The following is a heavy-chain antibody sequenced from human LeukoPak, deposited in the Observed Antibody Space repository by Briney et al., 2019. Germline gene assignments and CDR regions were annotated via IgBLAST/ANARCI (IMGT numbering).Heavy chain of an antibody. J-gene: IGHJ4*02. CDR2: IIPIFGTA. CDR1: GGTFNSYT. D-gene: IGHD3-22*01. Sequence: SVKVSCKASGGTFNSYTISWVRQAPGQGLRWMGGIIPIFGTANYAQKFQGRVTITADESTSTAYLELSSLRSEDTAVYYCASNPTYYYDSSGYYHFDYWGQGTLVTVSS. V-gene: IGHV1-69*13. CDR3: ASNPTYYYDSSGYYHFDY.